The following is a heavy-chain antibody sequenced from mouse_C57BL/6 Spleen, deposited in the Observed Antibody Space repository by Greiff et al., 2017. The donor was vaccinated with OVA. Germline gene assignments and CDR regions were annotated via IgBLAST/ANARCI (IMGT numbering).Heavy chain of an antibody. V-gene: IGHV2-5*01. CDR1: GFSLTSYG. J-gene: IGHJ4*01. CDR3: AKERELGRVYAMDY. Sequence: QVQLKESGPGLVQPSQSLSITCTVSGFSLTSYGVHWVRQSPGKGLEWLGVIWRGGSTDYNAAFMSRLSITKDNSKSQVFFKMNSLQADDTAIYXCAKERELGRVYAMDYWGQGTSVTVSS. D-gene: IGHD4-1*01. CDR2: IWRGGST.